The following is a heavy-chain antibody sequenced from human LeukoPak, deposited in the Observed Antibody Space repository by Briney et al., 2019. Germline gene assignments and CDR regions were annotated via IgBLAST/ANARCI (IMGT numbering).Heavy chain of an antibody. CDR1: GFSFSSYE. D-gene: IGHD6-19*01. J-gene: IGHJ4*02. CDR3: ARGIAVAVDY. Sequence: GGSLRLSCAASGFSFSSYEMNWVRQAPGKGLEWVSYISSSGSTIYYADSLRGRFTISRDNAKNSLYLQMNSLRAEDTAVYYCARGIAVAVDYWGQGTLVTVSS. CDR2: ISSSGSTI. V-gene: IGHV3-48*03.